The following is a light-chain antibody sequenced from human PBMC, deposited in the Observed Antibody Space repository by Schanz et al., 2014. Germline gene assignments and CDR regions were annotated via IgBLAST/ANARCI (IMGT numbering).Light chain of an antibody. V-gene: IGLV1-40*01. CDR1: SSNIGAGYD. Sequence: QSVLTQPPSASGAPGQRVTISCTGSSSNIGAGYDVHWYQQLPGTAPKLLIYGNSNRPSGVPDRFSGSKSGTSASLAISGLQSEDEADYYCSAWDDSMKRVFGGGTKLTVL. CDR2: GNS. CDR3: SAWDDSMKRV. J-gene: IGLJ3*02.